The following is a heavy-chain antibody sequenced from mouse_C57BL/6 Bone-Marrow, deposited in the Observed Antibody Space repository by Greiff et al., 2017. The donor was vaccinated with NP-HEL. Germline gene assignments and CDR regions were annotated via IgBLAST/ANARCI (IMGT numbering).Heavy chain of an antibody. J-gene: IGHJ2*01. Sequence: VQLQQPGAELVKPGASVKMSCKASGYTFTSYWITWVKQRPGQGLEWIGDIYPGSGSTNYNQKFKGKSTLTVDKSSSTAYMQLSSLTSEDSAVYYCARGDYYGSRVFDYWGQGTTLTVSS. CDR2: IYPGSGST. V-gene: IGHV1-55*01. D-gene: IGHD1-1*01. CDR1: GYTFTSYW. CDR3: ARGDYYGSRVFDY.